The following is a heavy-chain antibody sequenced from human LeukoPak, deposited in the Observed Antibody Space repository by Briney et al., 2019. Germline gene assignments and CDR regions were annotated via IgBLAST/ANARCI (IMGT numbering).Heavy chain of an antibody. CDR2: IIPIFGTA. D-gene: IGHD2-15*01. J-gene: IGHJ6*03. Sequence: ASVKVSCKASGGTFSSYAISWVRQAPGQGLEWMGGIIPIFGTANYAQKFQGRVTITADESTSTAYMELSSLRSEDTAVYYCARGACSGGSCYSTRYYYYYYMDVWGKGTTVTVSS. CDR3: ARGACSGGSCYSTRYYYYYYMDV. V-gene: IGHV1-69*13. CDR1: GGTFSSYA.